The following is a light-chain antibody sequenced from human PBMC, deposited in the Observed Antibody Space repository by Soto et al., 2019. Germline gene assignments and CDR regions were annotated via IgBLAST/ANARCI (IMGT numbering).Light chain of an antibody. J-gene: IGLJ1*01. CDR3: SSYTSSSTIV. V-gene: IGLV2-14*01. CDR2: DVS. Sequence: QSALTHRVAVSGSPVQTIALSCTGADSDVGGYNYVSWYQQHPGKAPKLMIYDVSNRPSGVSNRFSGSKSGNTASLTISGLQAEDEADYYCSSYTSSSTIVFGTGTRSPS. CDR1: DSDVGGYNY.